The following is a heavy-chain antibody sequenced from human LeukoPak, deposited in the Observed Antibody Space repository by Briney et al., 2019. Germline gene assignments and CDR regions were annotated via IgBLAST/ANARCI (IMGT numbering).Heavy chain of an antibody. J-gene: IGHJ2*01. CDR2: IKSKTDDGTT. CDR1: GFTFNNAW. D-gene: IGHD3-22*01. Sequence: GGSLRLSCAASGFTFNNAWMSWVRQAPGKGLEWVGRIKSKTDDGTTDYAAPVKGRFTISRDDSKNTLYLQMNSLKTEDTAVYFCTTDPLGYYYDSGGGGYFDLWGRGTLVTVSS. CDR3: TTDPLGYYYDSGGGGYFDL. V-gene: IGHV3-15*01.